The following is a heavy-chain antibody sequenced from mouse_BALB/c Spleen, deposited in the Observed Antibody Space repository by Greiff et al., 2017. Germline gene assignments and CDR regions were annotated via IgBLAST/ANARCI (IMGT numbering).Heavy chain of an antibody. V-gene: IGHV1S81*02. CDR2: INPSNGGT. D-gene: IGHD4-1*01. Sequence: QVQLKESGAELVKPGASVKLSCKASGYTFTSYYMYWVKQRPGQGLEWIGEINPSNGGTNFNEKFKSKATLTVDKSSSTAYMQLSSLTSEDSAVYYCTRANWAYAMDYWGQGTSVTVSS. CDR1: GYTFTSYY. J-gene: IGHJ4*01. CDR3: TRANWAYAMDY.